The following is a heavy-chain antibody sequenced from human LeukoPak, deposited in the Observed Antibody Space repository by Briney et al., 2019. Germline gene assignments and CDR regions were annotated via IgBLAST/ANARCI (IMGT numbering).Heavy chain of an antibody. D-gene: IGHD3-16*02. J-gene: IGHJ4*02. Sequence: GGSLRLSCAVSGITLSNYGMTWVRQAPGKELEWVAGIGDSGGSTNYADSVRGRFTISRDNSKNTLYLHMNSLRAEDTAVYYCAKERAGYTNPYYFDYWGQGTLVTVSS. V-gene: IGHV3-23*01. CDR2: IGDSGGST. CDR1: GITLSNYG. CDR3: AKERAGYTNPYYFDY.